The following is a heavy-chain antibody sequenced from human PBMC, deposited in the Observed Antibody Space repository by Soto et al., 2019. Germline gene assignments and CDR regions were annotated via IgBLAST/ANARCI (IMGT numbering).Heavy chain of an antibody. CDR3: AHRSEGLRLFDY. CDR2: IYWDDDK. D-gene: IGHD4-17*01. J-gene: IGHJ4*02. CDR1: GFSLSTRGVG. Sequence: QITLKESGPTLVKPTQTLTLTCTFSGFSLSTRGVGVGWIRQPPGKALEWLALIYWDDDKHYSPSLKSRLTITKDTSKNRVVLTMTTMYPVDTATYYCAHRSEGLRLFDYWGQGTLVTVS. V-gene: IGHV2-5*02.